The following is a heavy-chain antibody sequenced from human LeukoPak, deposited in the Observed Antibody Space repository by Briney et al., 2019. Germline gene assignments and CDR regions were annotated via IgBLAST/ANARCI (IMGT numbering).Heavy chain of an antibody. CDR1: GYTFTSYG. CDR3: ARDLSTRYYYYYGMDV. CDR2: ISAYNGNT. V-gene: IGHV1-18*01. J-gene: IGHJ6*02. Sequence: ASVKVSCKASGYTFTSYGISWVRQAPGQGLVWMGWISAYNGNTNYAQKLQGRVTMTTDTSTSTAYMELRSLRSDDTAVYYCARDLSTRYYYYYGMDVWGQGTTVTVSS.